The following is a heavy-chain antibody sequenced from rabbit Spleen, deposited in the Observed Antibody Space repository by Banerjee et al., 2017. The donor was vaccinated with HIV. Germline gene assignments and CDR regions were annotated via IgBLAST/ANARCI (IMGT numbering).Heavy chain of an antibody. Sequence: QEQLVESGGGLVQPGGSLKLSCKASGFEFSSYGVSWVRQAPGKGLEWIGYIDPIFGSTYYANWVNGRFTISRENTQNTLYLQLNSLTAADTATYFCARDTGTSFSSYGMDLWGPGTLVTVS. CDR1: GFEFSSYG. CDR3: ARDTGTSFSSYGMDL. V-gene: IGHV1S47*01. CDR2: IDPIFGST. D-gene: IGHD8-1*01. J-gene: IGHJ6*01.